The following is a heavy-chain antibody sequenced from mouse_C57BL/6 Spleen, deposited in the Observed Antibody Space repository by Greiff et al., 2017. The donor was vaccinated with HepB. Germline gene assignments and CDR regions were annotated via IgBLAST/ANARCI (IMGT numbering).Heavy chain of an antibody. D-gene: IGHD1-1*01. CDR3: ARSSITTVVGGY. CDR2: IDPGDGDT. CDR1: GYAFSSSW. V-gene: IGHV1-82*01. Sequence: QVQLKESGPELVKPGASVKISCKASGYAFSSSWMNWVKQRPGKGLEWIGRIDPGDGDTNYNGKFKGKATLTADKSSSTAYMQLSSLTSEDSAVYYCARSSITTVVGGYWGQGTTLTVSS. J-gene: IGHJ2*01.